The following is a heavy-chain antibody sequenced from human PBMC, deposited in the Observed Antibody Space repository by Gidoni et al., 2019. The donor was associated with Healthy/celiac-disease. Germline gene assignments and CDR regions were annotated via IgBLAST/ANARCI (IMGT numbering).Heavy chain of an antibody. CDR1: GFTVSSNY. J-gene: IGHJ4*02. CDR2: IYSGGST. V-gene: IGHV3-53*01. Sequence: EVQLVESGGGLIQPGGSLRLSCAASGFTVSSNYMSWVHQAPGKGLEWVSGIYSGGSTYYADSVKGRFTISRDNSKNTLYLQMNSLRAEDTAVYYCARRGVYYYDSSGYLDYWGQGTLVTVSS. CDR3: ARRGVYYYDSSGYLDY. D-gene: IGHD3-22*01.